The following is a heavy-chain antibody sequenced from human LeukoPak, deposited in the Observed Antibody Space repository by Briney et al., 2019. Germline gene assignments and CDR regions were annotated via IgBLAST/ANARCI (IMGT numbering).Heavy chain of an antibody. CDR1: GFTFRTYW. J-gene: IGHJ4*02. Sequence: PGGSLRLSCAASGFTFRTYWMSWVRQTPGKGLEWVVNIKPDGTEEYYVDSVKGRFTVSRDNPKNSLYLQMSSLRDEDTAVYYCARDSGDRTVDYWGQGTLVTVSS. V-gene: IGHV3-7*05. CDR2: IKPDGTEE. D-gene: IGHD7-27*01. CDR3: ARDSGDRTVDY.